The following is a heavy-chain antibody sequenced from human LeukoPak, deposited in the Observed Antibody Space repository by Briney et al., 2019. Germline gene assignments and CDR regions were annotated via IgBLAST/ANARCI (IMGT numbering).Heavy chain of an antibody. J-gene: IGHJ6*02. Sequence: SETLSLTCTVSGGSISSSSYYWGWIRQPPGKGLEWIGSIYYSGSTYYNPSLKSRVTISVDTSKNQFSLKLSSVTAADTAVYYCARQGEGYYYYYGMDVWGQGTTVTV. CDR2: IYYSGST. CDR1: GGSISSSSYY. CDR3: ARQGEGYYYYYGMDV. V-gene: IGHV4-39*01. D-gene: IGHD2-21*01.